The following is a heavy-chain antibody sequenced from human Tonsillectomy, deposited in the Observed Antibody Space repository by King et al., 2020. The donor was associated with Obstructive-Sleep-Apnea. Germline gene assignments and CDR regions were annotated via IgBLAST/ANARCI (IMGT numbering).Heavy chain of an antibody. Sequence: VQLVEFGGGLVQPGGSLRLSCTASGFTFSDYALSWVRQAPGKGLEWVSAISGSAGATYYADSVKGRFTISRDNSKNTLYLQMNSLRVDDTAVYYCAKAPGPTIVASTRAWFDSWGQGTLVPVSS. CDR3: AKAPGPTIVASTRAWFDS. CDR2: ISGSAGAT. CDR1: GFTFSDYA. V-gene: IGHV3-23*04. D-gene: IGHD1-26*01. J-gene: IGHJ5*01.